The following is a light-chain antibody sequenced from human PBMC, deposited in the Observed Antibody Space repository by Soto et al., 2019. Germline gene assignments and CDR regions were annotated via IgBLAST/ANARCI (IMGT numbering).Light chain of an antibody. CDR1: QSVLYSSNNKNY. Sequence: DIVMTQSPDSLAVSLGERATINCKSSQSVLYSSNNKNYLAWYQQKPGQPPKLLIYWASTRESGVPDRFSGSGSGTDFTLTISSLQAKDVAVYYCQQYYSTPTFGPGTKVDIK. V-gene: IGKV4-1*01. CDR2: WAS. CDR3: QQYYSTPT. J-gene: IGKJ3*01.